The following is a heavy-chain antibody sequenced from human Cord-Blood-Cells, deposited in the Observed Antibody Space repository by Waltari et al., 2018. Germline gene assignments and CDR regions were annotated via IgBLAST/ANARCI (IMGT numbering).Heavy chain of an antibody. Sequence: QLQLQESGPGLVKPSETLSLTCTVSGGSISSSSYYWGWIRQPPGKGLEWIGSIYYSGRPYYHPSLKSRVTISVDTSKNQFSRKLSSVTAADTAVYYCARRGIAAAGDAFDIWGQGTMVTVSS. J-gene: IGHJ3*02. D-gene: IGHD6-13*01. CDR1: GGSISSSSYY. CDR3: ARRGIAAAGDAFDI. CDR2: IYYSGRP. V-gene: IGHV4-39*01.